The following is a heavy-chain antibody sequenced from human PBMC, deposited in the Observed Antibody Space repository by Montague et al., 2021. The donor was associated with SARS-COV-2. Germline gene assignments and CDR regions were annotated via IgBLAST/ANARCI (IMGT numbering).Heavy chain of an antibody. Sequence: SETLSLTCTVSGGSISSYYWSWIRQPPGKGLEWIGYIYYSGSTYYNPSLKSRVTISVDTSKDQFSLKLSSVTAADTAVYYCARASSITIFGVVNQFDYWGQGILVTVSS. CDR1: GGSISSYY. J-gene: IGHJ4*02. CDR3: ARASSITIFGVVNQFDY. V-gene: IGHV4-59*12. D-gene: IGHD3-3*01. CDR2: IYYSGST.